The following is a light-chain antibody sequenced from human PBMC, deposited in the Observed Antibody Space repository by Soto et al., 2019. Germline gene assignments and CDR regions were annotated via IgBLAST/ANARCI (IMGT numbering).Light chain of an antibody. CDR2: EAS. J-gene: IGKJ1*01. V-gene: IGKV3-20*01. Sequence: EIVLTQSPGTLSLSPGERATLSCRASQSVSSSYVAWYQQKPGQAPRLLIYEASIRAIVLPDRFSGSGSGRVFTLTISRLEPEDFAVYHCQQYGSSPPTFGQGSKVEIK. CDR1: QSVSSSY. CDR3: QQYGSSPPT.